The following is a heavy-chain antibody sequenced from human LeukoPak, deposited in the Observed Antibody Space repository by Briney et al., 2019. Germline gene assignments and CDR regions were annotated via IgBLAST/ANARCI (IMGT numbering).Heavy chain of an antibody. J-gene: IGHJ4*02. Sequence: GGSLRLSCTASGFTFGDYAMNWVRQAPGKGMEWVGFIRSKAYGGTTEYAASVKGRFTISRDDSKSIAYLQMNSLKTEDTAVYYCTRDRERYSDSSGYYNYWGQGTPVTVSS. D-gene: IGHD3-22*01. CDR1: GFTFGDYA. CDR3: TRDRERYSDSSGYYNY. CDR2: IRSKAYGGTT. V-gene: IGHV3-49*04.